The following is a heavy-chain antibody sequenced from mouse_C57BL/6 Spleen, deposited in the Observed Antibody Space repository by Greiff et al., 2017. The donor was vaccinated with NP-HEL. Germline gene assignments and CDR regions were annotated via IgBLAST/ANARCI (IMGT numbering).Heavy chain of an antibody. CDR2: IDPSDSET. CDR3: ARGDGYDYYPFAY. D-gene: IGHD2-4*01. CDR1: CYTFPSYW. Sequence: QVQLQQPGAELVRPGSSVKLSCKASCYTFPSYWLHRVKQRPIQGLEWIGNIDPSDSETHYNQKFKDKATLTVDKSSSTAYMQLSSLTAEDSAVYYCARGDGYDYYPFAYWGKGTLVTVSA. V-gene: IGHV1-52*01. J-gene: IGHJ3*01.